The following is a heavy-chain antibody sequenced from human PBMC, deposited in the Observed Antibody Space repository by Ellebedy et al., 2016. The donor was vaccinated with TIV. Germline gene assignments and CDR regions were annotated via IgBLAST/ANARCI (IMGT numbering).Heavy chain of an antibody. CDR3: ATLRGYSGYDTAGQPYYYYYMDV. J-gene: IGHJ6*03. CDR2: FYYSGIT. V-gene: IGHV4-59*01. D-gene: IGHD5-12*01. Sequence: SETLSLXCSVSGGSISDYYWSWIRQPPGKGLEWIGYFYYSGITNYNPSLKSRVTISVGTSKNQFSLKLSSVTAADTAVYYCATLRGYSGYDTAGQPYYYYYMDVWGKGTTVTVSS. CDR1: GGSISDYY.